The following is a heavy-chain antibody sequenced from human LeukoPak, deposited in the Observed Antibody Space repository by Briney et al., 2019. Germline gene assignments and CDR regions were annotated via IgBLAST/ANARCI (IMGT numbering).Heavy chain of an antibody. CDR2: ISTYDGKT. CDR3: ARDLGRLRDTLGYYT. CDR1: GYTFTNYG. V-gene: IGHV1-18*01. J-gene: IGHJ4*02. Sequence: GASVKVSCKASGYTFTNYGISWVRQAPGQGLEWMGWISTYDGKTYLAQKFQGRLTLTTDTPTTTGYMDLRSLRSDDTAIYYCARDLGRLRDTLGYYTWGQGTLVTVSS. D-gene: IGHD3-3*01.